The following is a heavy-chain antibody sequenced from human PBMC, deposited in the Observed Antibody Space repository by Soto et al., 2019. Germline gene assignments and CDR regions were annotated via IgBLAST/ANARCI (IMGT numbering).Heavy chain of an antibody. Sequence: ASVKVSCKASGYTFTSYDINWVRQATGQGLEWMGWMNPNSGNTDYAQKFQGRVTMTSNTSISTAYMELGSLRSEDTAVYYCARGKSSSSSYYYYYYMDVWGRGTTVTVSS. CDR2: MNPNSGNT. J-gene: IGHJ6*03. V-gene: IGHV1-8*01. CDR1: GYTFTSYD. CDR3: ARGKSSSSSYYYYYYMDV. D-gene: IGHD6-13*01.